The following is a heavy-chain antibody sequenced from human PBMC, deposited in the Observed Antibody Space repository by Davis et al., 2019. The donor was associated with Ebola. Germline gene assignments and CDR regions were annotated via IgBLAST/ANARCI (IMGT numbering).Heavy chain of an antibody. J-gene: IGHJ6*02. V-gene: IGHV1-69*04. CDR2: IIPILGIA. CDR3: ARVDVDTAMVPRGVPDYGMDV. Sequence: SVKVSCKASGGTFSSYAISWVRQAPGQGLEWMGRIIPILGIANYAQKFQGRVTITADKSTSTAYMELSSLRSEDTAVYYCARVDVDTAMVPRGVPDYGMDVWGQGTTVTVSS. D-gene: IGHD5-18*01. CDR1: GGTFSSYA.